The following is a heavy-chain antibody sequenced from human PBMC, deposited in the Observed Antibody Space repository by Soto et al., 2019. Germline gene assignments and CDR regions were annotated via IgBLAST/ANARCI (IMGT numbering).Heavy chain of an antibody. CDR1: GGTFSSSG. CDR3: ARWPQPRCTAGPYVVDV. D-gene: IGHD2-8*02. CDR2: IVPSLDTT. V-gene: IGHV1-69*09. Sequence: QVQLVQSGTEVKKPGSSVKVSCKASGGTFSSSGFSWVRQAPGQGLEWMGMIVPSLDTTKYAQKFQARVTITADQFTSTAYMELRSLRSEDTAVYYCARWPQPRCTAGPYVVDVWGQGTRFIVSS. J-gene: IGHJ6*02.